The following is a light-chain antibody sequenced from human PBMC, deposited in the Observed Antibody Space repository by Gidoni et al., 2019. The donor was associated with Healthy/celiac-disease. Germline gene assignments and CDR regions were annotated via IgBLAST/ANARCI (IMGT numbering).Light chain of an antibody. CDR1: QSVSSSY. CDR3: QQYGSSPPAT. V-gene: IGKV3-20*01. CDR2: GAS. J-gene: IGKJ1*01. Sequence: EIVLTQSPGTLSLSPGERATLSCRASQSVSSSYLACYQQKPGQAPRLLIYGASSRATGIPDRFSGSGSGTEFTLTISRLEPEDFAVYYCQQYGSSPPATFGQGTKVEIK.